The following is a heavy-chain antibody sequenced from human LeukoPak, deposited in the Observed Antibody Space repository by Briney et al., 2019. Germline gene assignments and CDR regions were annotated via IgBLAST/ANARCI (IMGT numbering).Heavy chain of an antibody. V-gene: IGHV3-21*01. Sequence: GGSLRLSCVASGFTFTEYNMNWVRQAPGKGPEWVSSISASSSDIYYADPVKGRFTMARDNAKNSLYLQMNSLRAEDSAVYYCARGCVGVQRNDWFDTWGQGALVTVSS. D-gene: IGHD2-2*01. J-gene: IGHJ5*02. CDR1: GFTFTEYN. CDR3: ARGCVGVQRNDWFDT. CDR2: ISASSSDI.